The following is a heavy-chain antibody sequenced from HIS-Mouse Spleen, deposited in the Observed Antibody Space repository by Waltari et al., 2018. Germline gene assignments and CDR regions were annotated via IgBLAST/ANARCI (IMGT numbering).Heavy chain of an antibody. CDR3: AREIPYSSSWYDWYFDL. D-gene: IGHD6-13*01. CDR2: NYYSGST. V-gene: IGHV4-39*07. Sequence: QLQLQESGPGLVKPAETLSLTCTVSGGSISSSSYDWGWIRQPPGKGLEWIGSNYYSGSTYYNPSLKSRVTISVDTSKNQFSLKLSSVTAADTAVYYCAREIPYSSSWYDWYFDLWGRGTLVTVSS. CDR1: GGSISSSSYD. J-gene: IGHJ2*01.